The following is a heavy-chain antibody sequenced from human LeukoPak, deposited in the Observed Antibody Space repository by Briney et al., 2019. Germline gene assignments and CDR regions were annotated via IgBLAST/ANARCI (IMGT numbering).Heavy chain of an antibody. V-gene: IGHV3-23*01. Sequence: GGSLRLSCAASGFTFSSYGMSWVRQAPGKGLEWVSAISGSGGSTYYADSVKGRFTISRDNSKNTLYLQMNSLRAEDTAVYYCAKEDDSGSYYGVYYFDYWGQGTLVTVSS. D-gene: IGHD1-26*01. CDR2: ISGSGGST. CDR3: AKEDDSGSYYGVYYFDY. J-gene: IGHJ4*02. CDR1: GFTFSSYG.